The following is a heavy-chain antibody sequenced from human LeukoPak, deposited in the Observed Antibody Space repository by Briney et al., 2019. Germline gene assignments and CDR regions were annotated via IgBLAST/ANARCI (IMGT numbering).Heavy chain of an antibody. V-gene: IGHV4-34*01. Sequence: KPSETLSLTCAVYGGSFSGYYWSWIRQPPGKGLEWIGEINHSGSTNYNPSLKSRVTISVDTSKNQLSLKLSSVTAADTAVYYCARDIRSGYYYYMDVWGKGTTVTISS. CDR2: INHSGST. CDR3: ARDIRSGYYYYMDV. CDR1: GGSFSGYY. D-gene: IGHD3-3*01. J-gene: IGHJ6*03.